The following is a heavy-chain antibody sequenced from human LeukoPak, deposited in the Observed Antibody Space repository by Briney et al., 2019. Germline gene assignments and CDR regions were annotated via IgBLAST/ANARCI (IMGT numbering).Heavy chain of an antibody. D-gene: IGHD1-26*01. CDR3: AVSSGSSNFEY. J-gene: IGHJ4*02. CDR1: SGSITSSTYY. V-gene: IGHV4-39*01. CDR2: THYSGDT. Sequence: PSETLSLTCSVSSGSITSSTYYWGWVRQPLGKGLEWIGSTHYSGDTSYNPSLKSRVTISIDTSRNQFSLKLTSVTAADTALYYCAVSSGSSNFEYWGQGTLVTVSS.